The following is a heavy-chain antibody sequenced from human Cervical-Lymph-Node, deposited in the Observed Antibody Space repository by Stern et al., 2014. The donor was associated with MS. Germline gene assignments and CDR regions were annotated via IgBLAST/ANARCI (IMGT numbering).Heavy chain of an antibody. J-gene: IGHJ6*02. D-gene: IGHD3-3*01. CDR1: GYIFTGYY. V-gene: IGHV1-2*02. Sequence: QLVQSGAEVKKPGASVKVSCKTSGYIFTGYYIHWVRQAPGQGLEWMAWINPNTGGTKNAQKFQGRVTMSRDTSISTAYVELSSLTSDDTAVYYCARDQRGITIFGVVTDYYYLGMDVWGQGTTVTVSS. CDR2: INPNTGGT. CDR3: ARDQRGITIFGVVTDYYYLGMDV.